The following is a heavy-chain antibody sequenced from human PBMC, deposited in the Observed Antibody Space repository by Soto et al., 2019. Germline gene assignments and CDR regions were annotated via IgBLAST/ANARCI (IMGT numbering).Heavy chain of an antibody. Sequence: TSQTQSLTSPVAGGSISSSSYYWGWIRKPPGKGLEWIGSIYYSGSTYYNPSLKSRVTISVDTSKNQFSLKLSSVTAADTAVYYCARHYYDSKILAFDIWGQGTMVTVSS. J-gene: IGHJ3*02. V-gene: IGHV4-39*01. D-gene: IGHD3-22*01. CDR2: IYYSGST. CDR3: ARHYYDSKILAFDI. CDR1: GGSISSSSYY.